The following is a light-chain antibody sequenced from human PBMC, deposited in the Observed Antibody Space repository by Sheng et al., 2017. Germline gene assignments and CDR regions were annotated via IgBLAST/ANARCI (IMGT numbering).Light chain of an antibody. J-gene: IGKJ3*01. CDR1: ESVSSNY. V-gene: IGKV3-20*01. CDR3: QQYGSSPPFS. Sequence: EIVVTQSPGTLSLSPGERATFSCRSSESVSSNYFVWYQRKPGQAPRLLIYDASNRATAIPARFSGGGSGTDFTLTISSLEPEDFAVYYCQQYGSSPPFSFGPGTKVEIK. CDR2: DAS.